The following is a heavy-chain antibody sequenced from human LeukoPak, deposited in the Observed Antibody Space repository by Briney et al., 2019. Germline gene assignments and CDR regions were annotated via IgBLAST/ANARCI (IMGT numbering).Heavy chain of an antibody. CDR1: GYTLTGYY. CDR3: AREEGYCSGGSCYSYYYGMDV. J-gene: IGHJ6*02. CDR2: INPNSGGR. Sequence: GASVKVSCKASGYTLTGYYMHWVRQAPRQGLEWMGWINPNSGGRNYAQKFQGRVTMTRDTSISTAYMELSRLRSDDTAVYYCAREEGYCSGGSCYSYYYGMDVWGQGTTVTVSS. D-gene: IGHD2-15*01. V-gene: IGHV1-2*02.